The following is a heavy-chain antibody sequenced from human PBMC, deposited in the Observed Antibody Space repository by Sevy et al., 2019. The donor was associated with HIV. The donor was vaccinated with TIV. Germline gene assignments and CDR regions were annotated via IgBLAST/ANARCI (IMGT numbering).Heavy chain of an antibody. V-gene: IGHV4-39*01. CDR1: GGSISSSSYY. J-gene: IGHJ4*02. CDR2: IYYSGST. Sequence: SETLSLTCTVSGGSISSSSYYWGWIRQPPGKGLEWIGSIYYSGSTYYNPSLKSRVTISVDTSKNQFSLKLSSVTAADTAVYYCARLSRPPVYPNLHKLYYFDYWGQGTLVTVSS. D-gene: IGHD6-6*01. CDR3: ARLSRPPVYPNLHKLYYFDY.